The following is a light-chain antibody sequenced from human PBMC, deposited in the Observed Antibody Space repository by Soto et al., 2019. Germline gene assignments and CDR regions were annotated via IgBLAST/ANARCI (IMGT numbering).Light chain of an antibody. J-gene: IGKJ1*01. CDR2: GAS. CDR3: QQYGSSPET. Sequence: EIVLTQSPGTLSLSPGERATLSCRASQSVSSSYLAWYQQTPGQAPRRLIYGASSRATGIPDRFSGSGSGTDCTLTISTLGPEDFAVYYCQQYGSSPETFGQGTKVEIK. V-gene: IGKV3-20*01. CDR1: QSVSSSY.